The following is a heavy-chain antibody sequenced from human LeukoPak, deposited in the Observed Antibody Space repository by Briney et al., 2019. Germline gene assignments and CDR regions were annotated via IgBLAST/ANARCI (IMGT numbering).Heavy chain of an antibody. V-gene: IGHV4-34*01. D-gene: IGHD2-15*01. Sequence: SETLSFTCAVYGGSFSGYYWSWIRQPPGKGLEWIGEINHSGSTNYNPSLKSRVTISVDTSKNQFSLKLSSVTAADTAVYYCARGRGCSGGSCYWSRYYYYYYMDVWGKGTTVTVSS. J-gene: IGHJ6*03. CDR1: GGSFSGYY. CDR2: INHSGST. CDR3: ARGRGCSGGSCYWSRYYYYYYMDV.